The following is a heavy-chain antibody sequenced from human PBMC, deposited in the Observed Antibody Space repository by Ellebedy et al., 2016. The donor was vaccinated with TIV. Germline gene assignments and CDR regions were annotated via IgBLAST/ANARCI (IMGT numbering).Heavy chain of an antibody. D-gene: IGHD4-17*01. Sequence: GGSLRLSCAVSGFNFRSYWMSWVRQAPGKGLEWVANIYQDGSEKNYVDSVKGRFTISRDNAKNSLYLEMNSLRAEDTAVYYCATDGSYGDYLSPAHAFEIWGQGTMVAVSS. CDR3: ATDGSYGDYLSPAHAFEI. CDR1: GFNFRSYW. CDR2: IYQDGSEK. J-gene: IGHJ3*02. V-gene: IGHV3-7*01.